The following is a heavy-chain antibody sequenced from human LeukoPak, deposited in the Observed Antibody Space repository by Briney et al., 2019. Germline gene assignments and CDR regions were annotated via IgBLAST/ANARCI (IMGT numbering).Heavy chain of an antibody. J-gene: IGHJ5*02. CDR3: ARVSPYYFDSGGFYNDRYNWFDP. CDR1: GYTFTNYD. V-gene: IGHV1-8*01. Sequence: ASVKVSCKASGYTFTNYDINWVRQASGQGLEWMGWMNPNSGNTGYAQKFQGRVTMTRNTSIDTAYMELSSLISEDTAVYYCARVSPYYFDSGGFYNDRYNWFDPWGQGTLVTVSS. CDR2: MNPNSGNT. D-gene: IGHD3-10*01.